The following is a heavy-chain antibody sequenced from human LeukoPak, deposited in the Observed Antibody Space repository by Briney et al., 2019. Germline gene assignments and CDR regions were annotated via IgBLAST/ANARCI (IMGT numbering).Heavy chain of an antibody. CDR1: GFTFSSYG. CDR2: IKSKTDGGTT. J-gene: IGHJ4*02. CDR3: TATRRDYFDY. Sequence: GGSLRLSCAASGFTFSSYGMHWVRQAPGKGLEWVGRIKSKTDGGTTDYAAPVKGRFTISRDDSKNTLYLQMNSLKTEDTAVYYCTATRRDYFDYWGQGTLVTVSS. V-gene: IGHV3-15*01.